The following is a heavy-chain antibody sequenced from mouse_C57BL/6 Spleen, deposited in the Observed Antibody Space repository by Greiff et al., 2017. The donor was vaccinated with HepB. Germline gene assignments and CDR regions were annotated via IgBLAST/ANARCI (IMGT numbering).Heavy chain of an antibody. J-gene: IGHJ2*01. D-gene: IGHD2-1*01. Sequence: QVQLQQSGPELVKPGASVKISCKASGYAFSSSWMNWVKQRPGKGLEWIGRIYPGDGDTNYNGKFKGKATLTADKSSRSAYMQLSSLTSEDSAVYFYARGGYGSPWGQGTTLTVSS. CDR2: IYPGDGDT. CDR1: GYAFSSSW. V-gene: IGHV1-82*01. CDR3: ARGGYGSP.